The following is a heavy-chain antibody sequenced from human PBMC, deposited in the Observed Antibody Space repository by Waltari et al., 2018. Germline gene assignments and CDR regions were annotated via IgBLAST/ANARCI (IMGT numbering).Heavy chain of an antibody. Sequence: QLQLQESGPGLVKPSETLSLTCTVSGGSISSSSYYWGWIRQPPGKGLEWIGSIYYSGSTYDNPSLKSRVTISVDTSKNQFSLKLSSVTAADTAVYYCARDTAVAGTKGAYFDYWGQGTLVTVSS. D-gene: IGHD6-19*01. CDR1: GGSISSSSYY. J-gene: IGHJ4*02. CDR3: ARDTAVAGTKGAYFDY. V-gene: IGHV4-39*07. CDR2: IYYSGST.